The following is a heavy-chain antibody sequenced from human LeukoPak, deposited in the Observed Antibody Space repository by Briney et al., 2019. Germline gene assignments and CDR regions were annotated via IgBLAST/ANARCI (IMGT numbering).Heavy chain of an antibody. CDR3: ARPKRRSITMIVVPYYFDY. J-gene: IGHJ4*02. D-gene: IGHD3-22*01. Sequence: GRSLRLSCAASGFTFSSYAMHWVRQAPGKGLEWVAVISYDGSNKYYADSVKGRFTISRDNSKNTLYLQMNSLRAEDTAVYYCARPKRRSITMIVVPYYFDYWGQGTLVTVSS. CDR2: ISYDGSNK. V-gene: IGHV3-30-3*01. CDR1: GFTFSSYA.